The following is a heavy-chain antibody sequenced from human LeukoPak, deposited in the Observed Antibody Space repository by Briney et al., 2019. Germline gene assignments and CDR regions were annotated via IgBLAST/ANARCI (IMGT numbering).Heavy chain of an antibody. V-gene: IGHV4-4*07. CDR2: IYTSGST. D-gene: IGHD4/OR15-4a*01. Sequence: SETLSLTCTVSGGSISSYYWSWIRQPAGKGLEWIGRIYTSGSTNYNPSLKSRVTMSVDTSKNQFSLKLSSVTAADTAVYYCARVMLHDYSGPFLNWFDPWGQGTLVTVSS. CDR1: GGSISSYY. CDR3: ARVMLHDYSGPFLNWFDP. J-gene: IGHJ5*02.